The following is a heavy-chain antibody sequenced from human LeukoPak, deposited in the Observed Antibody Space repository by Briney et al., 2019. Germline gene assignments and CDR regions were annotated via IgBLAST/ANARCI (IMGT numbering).Heavy chain of an antibody. CDR1: GGSISSSSYY. D-gene: IGHD3-3*01. Sequence: PSETLSLTCTVSGGSISSSSYYWGWIRQPPGKGLEWIGSIYYSGSTYYNPSLKSRVTISVDTSKNQFSLKLSSVTAADTAVYYCAGRITIFGSRTAFDIWGQGTMVTVSS. J-gene: IGHJ3*02. CDR2: IYYSGST. CDR3: AGRITIFGSRTAFDI. V-gene: IGHV4-39*01.